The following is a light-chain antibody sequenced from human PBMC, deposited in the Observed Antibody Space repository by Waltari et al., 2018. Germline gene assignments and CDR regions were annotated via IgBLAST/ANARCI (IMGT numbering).Light chain of an antibody. CDR2: GVS. Sequence: DTLLTQSPGTLSLPPGERATLSCRASRTVYSDYLAWYQQKSCQAPSLLIYGVSNRATGVADRFSGSGSGTDFYLTITRLEPEDAAVYFCQHYGGFPWSFGQGTKVEIK. CDR1: RTVYSDY. V-gene: IGKV3-20*01. J-gene: IGKJ1*01. CDR3: QHYGGFPWS.